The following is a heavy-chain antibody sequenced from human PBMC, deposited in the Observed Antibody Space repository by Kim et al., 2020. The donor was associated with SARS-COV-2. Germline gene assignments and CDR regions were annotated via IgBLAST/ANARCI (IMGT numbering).Heavy chain of an antibody. Sequence: ADSVKGRLTNSRDNSKNTLYLQMNSLRAEDTAVYYCARDHLSSLYYFDYWGQGTLVTVSS. D-gene: IGHD6-13*01. V-gene: IGHV3-33*01. CDR3: ARDHLSSLYYFDY. J-gene: IGHJ4*02.